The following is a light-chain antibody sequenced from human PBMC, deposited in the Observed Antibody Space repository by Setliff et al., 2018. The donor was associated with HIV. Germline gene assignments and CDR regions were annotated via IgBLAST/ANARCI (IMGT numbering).Light chain of an antibody. CDR3: SSYTSSSTL. CDR1: SSDIGGYNY. CDR2: AVS. J-gene: IGLJ2*01. Sequence: QSVLAQPASVSGSPGQSITISCTGTSSDIGGYNYVSWYQQHPSKAPKLVIYAVSNRPSGVSNRFSGSKSGNTASLTISGLQAEDEADYYCSSYTSSSTLFGGGTK. V-gene: IGLV2-14*03.